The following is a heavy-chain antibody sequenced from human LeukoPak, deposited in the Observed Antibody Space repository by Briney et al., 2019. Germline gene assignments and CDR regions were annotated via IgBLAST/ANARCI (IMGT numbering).Heavy chain of an antibody. CDR1: GGSISSSSYY. J-gene: IGHJ5*02. D-gene: IGHD6-13*01. CDR3: ARHVVAAAFDP. CDR2: IYYSGST. V-gene: IGHV4-39*01. Sequence: SETLSLTCTVSGGSISSSSYYWGWLRQPPGKGLEWIGSIYYSGSTYYNPSLKSRVTISVDTSKNQFSLKLSSVTAADTAVYYCARHVVAAAFDPWGQGTLVTVSS.